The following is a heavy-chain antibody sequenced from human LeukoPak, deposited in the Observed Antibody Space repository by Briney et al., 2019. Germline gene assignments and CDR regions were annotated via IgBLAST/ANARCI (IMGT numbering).Heavy chain of an antibody. D-gene: IGHD1-26*01. CDR1: GYSITSGYY. J-gene: IGHJ4*02. CDR3: AKSGGYGLIYY. CDR2: IYHSGNT. Sequence: PSETLSLTCTVSGYSITSGYYWGWIRQPPGKGLEWIGSIYHSGNTYYNASLQSRVTISIDTSKNQFSLRLNSVTAADTAMYYFAKSGGYGLIYYWGQGTLVTVSS. V-gene: IGHV4-38-2*02.